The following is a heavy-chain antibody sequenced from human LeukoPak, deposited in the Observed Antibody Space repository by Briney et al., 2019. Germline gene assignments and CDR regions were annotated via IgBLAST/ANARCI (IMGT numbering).Heavy chain of an antibody. CDR1: GGSFSGYY. V-gene: IGHV4-34*01. Sequence: SETLSLTCAVYGGSFSGYYWSWIRQPPGKGLEWIGEINHSGSTNYNPSLKSRVTISVDTSKNQFSLKLSSVTAADTAVYYCARGNGGYSYGPGYNWFDPWGQGTLVTVSP. J-gene: IGHJ5*02. CDR2: INHSGST. D-gene: IGHD5-18*01. CDR3: ARGNGGYSYGPGYNWFDP.